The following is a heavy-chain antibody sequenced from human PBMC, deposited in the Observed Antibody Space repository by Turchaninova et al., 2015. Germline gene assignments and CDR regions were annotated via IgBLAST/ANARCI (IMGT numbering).Heavy chain of an antibody. J-gene: IGHJ4*02. D-gene: IGHD3-22*01. Sequence: VQLLQSGADVKPECRLVATHLTAKYKHWMEPAPGKGLEWLGCSNPASGATNDARTFQDWVTMTWDTSITTADMHLSRLKSDDTAMYFCARSKSPFYYDTTGVHFDSWGQGTLVTVSS. CDR3: ARSKSPFYYDTTGVHFDS. CDR1: ATHLTAKY. V-gene: IGHV1-2*04. CDR2: SNPASGAT.